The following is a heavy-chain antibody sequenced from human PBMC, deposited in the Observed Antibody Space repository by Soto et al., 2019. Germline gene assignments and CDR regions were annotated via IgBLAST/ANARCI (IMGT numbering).Heavy chain of an antibody. CDR1: GGTFSSYA. CDR3: ARPYYYDSSGYYDFDY. Sequence: SVKVSCKASGGTFSSYAISWVRQAPGQGLEWMGGIIPIFGTANYAQKFQGRVTITADESTSTAYMELSSLRSEDTAVYYCARPYYYDSSGYYDFDYWGQGTLVTVSS. V-gene: IGHV1-69*13. CDR2: IIPIFGTA. D-gene: IGHD3-22*01. J-gene: IGHJ4*02.